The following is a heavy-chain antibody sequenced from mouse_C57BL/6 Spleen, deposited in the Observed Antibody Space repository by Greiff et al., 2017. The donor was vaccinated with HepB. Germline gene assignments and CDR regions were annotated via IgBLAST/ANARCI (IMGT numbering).Heavy chain of an antibody. Sequence: QVQLQQSGPELVKPGASVKISCKASGYAFSSSWMNWVKQRPGKGLEWIGRIYPGDGDTNYNGKFKGKATLTADKSSSTAYMQLSSLTSEDSAVYFCAREVLRESRGFDYWGQGTTLTVSS. CDR2: IYPGDGDT. J-gene: IGHJ2*01. CDR3: AREVLRESRGFDY. CDR1: GYAFSSSW. V-gene: IGHV1-82*01. D-gene: IGHD1-1*01.